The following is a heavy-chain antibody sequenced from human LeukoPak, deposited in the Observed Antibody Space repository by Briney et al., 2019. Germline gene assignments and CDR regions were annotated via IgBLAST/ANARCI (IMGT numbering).Heavy chain of an antibody. CDR2: IYYSGNT. D-gene: IGHD2-8*02. J-gene: IGHJ6*03. CDR3: ARVRWGIYYYMDV. Sequence: SETLSLTCTVSGGSLSSSYWSWIRQPPGKGLEWIGYIYYSGNTNYNPSLKSRVTISVDTSKNQFSLKLSSVTAADTAVYYCARVRWGIYYYMDVWGNGTTVTVSS. V-gene: IGHV4-59*01. CDR1: GGSLSSSY.